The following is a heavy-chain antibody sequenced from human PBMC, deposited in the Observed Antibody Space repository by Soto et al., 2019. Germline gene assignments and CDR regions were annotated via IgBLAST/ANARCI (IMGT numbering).Heavy chain of an antibody. Sequence: QVQLQEAGPGLVKPSQTLSLTCTVSGGSISSGGYYWSRIRQHPGKGLEWIGSIYYSGSTYYNPSLKSRVTISVDTSKNQFSLKFSSVTAADTAVYYCARVPLADYYGSGSPFSDYYGMDVWGQGTTVTVSS. J-gene: IGHJ6*02. CDR3: ARVPLADYYGSGSPFSDYYGMDV. CDR2: IYYSGST. D-gene: IGHD3-10*01. V-gene: IGHV4-31*03. CDR1: GGSISSGGYY.